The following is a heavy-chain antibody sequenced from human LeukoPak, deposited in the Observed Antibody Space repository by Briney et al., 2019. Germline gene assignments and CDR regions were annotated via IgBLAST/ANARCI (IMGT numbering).Heavy chain of an antibody. CDR3: ASHAATADY. D-gene: IGHD2-21*02. CDR1: GFTFSSYS. Sequence: TGGSLRLSCAASGFTFSSYSMNWVRQAPGKGLEWVSYISSNSSTIYYADSVKGRFTISRDNAKNSLYLQMNSLRAEDTAVYYCASHAATADYWGQGTLVTVSS. CDR2: ISSNSSTI. J-gene: IGHJ4*02. V-gene: IGHV3-48*01.